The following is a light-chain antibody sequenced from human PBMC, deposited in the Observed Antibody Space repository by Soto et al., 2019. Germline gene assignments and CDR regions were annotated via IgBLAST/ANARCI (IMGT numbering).Light chain of an antibody. Sequence: QSALTQPASVSGSPGQSITISCTGTSSDVGGYNYVSWYQQHPGKAPKLMIYEVSNRPSGVSNRFSSSKSGNTAALTISGLQAEDESDYYGCSYTSSSTVFGGGTKLTVL. CDR1: SSDVGGYNY. CDR2: EVS. CDR3: CSYTSSSTV. J-gene: IGLJ3*02. V-gene: IGLV2-14*01.